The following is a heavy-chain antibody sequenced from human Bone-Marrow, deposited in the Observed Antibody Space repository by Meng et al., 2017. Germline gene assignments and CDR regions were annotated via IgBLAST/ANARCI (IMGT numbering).Heavy chain of an antibody. J-gene: IGHJ4*02. CDR3: ARGAGYSSGWYYFDY. V-gene: IGHV3-33*01. D-gene: IGHD6-19*01. CDR2: IWYDGSKK. Sequence: GESLKISCAASGFTFSSYGMHWVRQAPGKGLEWVAVIWYDGSKKYYADSVKGRFTISRDNSKNTLYLQMNSLRAEDTAVYYCARGAGYSSGWYYFDYWGQGTLVTVSS. CDR1: GFTFSSYG.